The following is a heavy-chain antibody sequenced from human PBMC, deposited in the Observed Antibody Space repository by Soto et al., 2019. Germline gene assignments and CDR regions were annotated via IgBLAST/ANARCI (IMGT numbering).Heavy chain of an antibody. V-gene: IGHV3-7*01. CDR3: GRDPGFGSIHX. D-gene: IGHD3-3*01. CDR1: GFFFSDSW. J-gene: IGHJ4*02. Sequence: GGSLRLSFAPSGFFFSDSWMAWVRQAPGKGLEWVCLINLDGSKKCYVYSVKGRFTVSRDNAERSLFLQIDSLIPEDTAVYYCGRDPGFGSIHXWGQGTRVTVSX. CDR2: INLDGSKK.